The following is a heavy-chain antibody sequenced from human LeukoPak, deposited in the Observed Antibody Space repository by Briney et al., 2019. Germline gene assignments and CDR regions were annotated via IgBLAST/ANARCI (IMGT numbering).Heavy chain of an antibody. D-gene: IGHD6-19*01. Sequence: GESLKISCKGSGSSFTSYWIGWVRQMPGKGLEWMGIIYPGDSDTRYSPSFQGQVTISADKSISTAYLQWSSLKASDTAMYYCASSSQYSSGWYPYFDYWGQGTLVTVSS. J-gene: IGHJ4*02. V-gene: IGHV5-51*01. CDR3: ASSSQYSSGWYPYFDY. CDR2: IYPGDSDT. CDR1: GSSFTSYW.